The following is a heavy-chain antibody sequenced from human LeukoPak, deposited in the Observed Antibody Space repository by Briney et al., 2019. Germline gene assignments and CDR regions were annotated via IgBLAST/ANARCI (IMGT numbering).Heavy chain of an antibody. Sequence: PGGSLRLSCAASGFTFSNYAMTWVRQAPGKGLEWVSILSDSGVYTYYADSVKGRFTISRDNSNNMLYLQMNSLRAEDTAVYYCAKKAHYDACAKYFDYWGQGTLVIVSS. J-gene: IGHJ4*02. CDR1: GFTFSNYA. CDR2: LSDSGVYT. D-gene: IGHD5-12*01. V-gene: IGHV3-23*01. CDR3: AKKAHYDACAKYFDY.